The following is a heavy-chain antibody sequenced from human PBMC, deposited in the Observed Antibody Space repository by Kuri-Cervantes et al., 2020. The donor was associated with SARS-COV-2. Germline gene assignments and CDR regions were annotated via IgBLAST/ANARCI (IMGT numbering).Heavy chain of an antibody. V-gene: IGHV3-30-3*01. J-gene: IGHJ4*02. D-gene: IGHD2-8*01. CDR1: GFTFSSYA. Sequence: GESLKISCAASGFTFSSYAMHWVRQAPGKGLEWVAVISYDGSNKYYADSVKGRFTISRDNSKNTLYLQMNSLRAEDTAVYYCARGKYGPIVWGQGTLVTVSS. CDR3: ARGKYGPIV. CDR2: ISYDGSNK.